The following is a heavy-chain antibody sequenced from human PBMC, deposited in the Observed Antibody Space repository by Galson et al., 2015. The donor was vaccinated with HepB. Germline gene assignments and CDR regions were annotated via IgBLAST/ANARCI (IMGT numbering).Heavy chain of an antibody. Sequence: ETLSLTCIVSGDSISSSNYYWGWVRQPPGKGLEWIGNIHYRGTTYYKSSLKSRVTISVDTSKNHFSLNLTSVTAADTAVYYCARQPLGSYHFDYWGQGTLVTVSS. D-gene: IGHD1-1*01. CDR3: ARQPLGSYHFDY. CDR1: GDSISSSNYY. V-gene: IGHV4-39*01. CDR2: IHYRGTT. J-gene: IGHJ4*02.